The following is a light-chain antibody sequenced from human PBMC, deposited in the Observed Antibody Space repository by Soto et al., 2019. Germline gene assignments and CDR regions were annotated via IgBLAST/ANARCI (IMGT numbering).Light chain of an antibody. CDR2: TNN. J-gene: IGLJ3*02. CDR3: ESWDDSLNGPV. V-gene: IGLV1-44*01. CDR1: SSNIGTNS. Sequence: QSVLTPPPSASGTPGQRVSISCSGSSSNIGTNSINWYHHLPGAAPKLVLYTNNQRPLGVPDRFSGSKSGPSASQAISGLQSEDEADYCCESWDDSLNGPVFGGGTKGTVL.